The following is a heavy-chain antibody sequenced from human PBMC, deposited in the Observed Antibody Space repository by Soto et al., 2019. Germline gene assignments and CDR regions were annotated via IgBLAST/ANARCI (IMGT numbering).Heavy chain of an antibody. Sequence: GESLKISCKGSGYSFTTYWIGWVRQMPGKGLEWMGIIYPGDSDSRYSPSFQGQVTISADKSTSTAYLQWSSLKASDTAMYYCARRDDSPTAEYFQHWGQGTLVTVSS. D-gene: IGHD2-21*01. CDR2: IYPGDSDS. V-gene: IGHV5-51*01. CDR1: GYSFTTYW. J-gene: IGHJ1*01. CDR3: ARRDDSPTAEYFQH.